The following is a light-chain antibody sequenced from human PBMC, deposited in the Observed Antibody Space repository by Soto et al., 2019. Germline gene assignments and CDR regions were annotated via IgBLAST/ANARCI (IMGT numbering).Light chain of an antibody. CDR1: QSISSY. V-gene: IGKV1-39*01. J-gene: IGKJ1*01. CDR2: AAS. CDR3: QHSYSTPPT. Sequence: DIQMTQSPSSLSASVGDRVTITCRASQSISSYLNWYQQKPGKAPKLLIYAASSLQSGVPSRFSGSCSGTYFTLTISSLQPEDFGTYYCQHSYSTPPTLGQGTKVEIK.